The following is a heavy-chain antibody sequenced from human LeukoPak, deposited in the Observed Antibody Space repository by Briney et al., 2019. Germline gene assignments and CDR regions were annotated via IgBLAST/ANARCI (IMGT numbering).Heavy chain of an antibody. CDR3: ARDRTTVTTGYYGMDV. V-gene: IGHV1-2*02. D-gene: IGHD4-17*01. CDR2: INPNTGVT. CDR1: EYTFTGYY. Sequence: ASVKVSCKASEYTFTGYYMHWVRQAPGQGLEWMGWINPNTGVTNYAQKFQGRVTLTRDTSIITAYMELTRLRSDDTAMYYCARDRTTVTTGYYGMDVWGQGTTVTVSS. J-gene: IGHJ6*02.